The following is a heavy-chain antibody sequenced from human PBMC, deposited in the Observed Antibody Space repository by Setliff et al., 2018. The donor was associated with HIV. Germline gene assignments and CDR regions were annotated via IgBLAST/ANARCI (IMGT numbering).Heavy chain of an antibody. CDR3: ARGTTLNVVPDAFDI. D-gene: IGHD4-17*01. V-gene: IGHV4-38-2*02. J-gene: IGHJ3*02. Sequence: SETLSLTCTVSGYSISSGYYWGWIRQPPGKGLEWIGSINYSGNTYYSPSLKTRVTISVDTSKNQFSLRLNSLTAADTAVYYCARGTTLNVVPDAFDIWGQGTMVTVSS. CDR2: INYSGNT. CDR1: GYSISSGYY.